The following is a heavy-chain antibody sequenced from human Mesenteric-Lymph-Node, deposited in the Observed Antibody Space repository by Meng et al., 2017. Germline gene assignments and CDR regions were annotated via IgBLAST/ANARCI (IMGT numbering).Heavy chain of an antibody. D-gene: IGHD1-14*01. CDR2: ISSSGSTI. CDR3: VRDLTGPDY. V-gene: IGHV3-48*03. CDR1: GFTFSSYE. Sequence: GESLKISCAASGFTFSSYEMNWVRQAPGKGLEWVSYISSSGSTIYYADSVKGRFTISRDNARDTLYLQMNSLRAEDTAVYYCVRDLTGPDYWGQGTLVTVSS. J-gene: IGHJ4*02.